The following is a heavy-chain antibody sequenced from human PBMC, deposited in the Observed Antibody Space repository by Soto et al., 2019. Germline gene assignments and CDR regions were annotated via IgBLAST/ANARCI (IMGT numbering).Heavy chain of an antibody. D-gene: IGHD3-10*01. CDR1: GGTFSSYA. Sequence: GASVKVSCKASGGTFSSYAISWVRQAPGQGLEWMGGIIPIFGTTNYAQKFQGRDTITADESTSTAYMELSSLRSEDTAVYYCARDGRGDGYIDVWGQGTTVTVSS. V-gene: IGHV1-69*13. CDR3: ARDGRGDGYIDV. CDR2: IIPIFGTT. J-gene: IGHJ6*03.